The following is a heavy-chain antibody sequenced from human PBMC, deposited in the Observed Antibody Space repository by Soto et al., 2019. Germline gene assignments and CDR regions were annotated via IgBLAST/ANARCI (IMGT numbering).Heavy chain of an antibody. CDR2: ISYDGSNK. Sequence: PGGSLRLSCAASGFTFSSYCMHWVRQAPGKGLEWVAVISYDGSNKYYADSVKGRFTISRDNSKNTLYLQMNSLRAEDTAVYYCARGHGIAVAGPGKLLDYWGQGTLVTVSS. D-gene: IGHD6-19*01. CDR3: ARGHGIAVAGPGKLLDY. V-gene: IGHV3-30*03. J-gene: IGHJ4*02. CDR1: GFTFSSYC.